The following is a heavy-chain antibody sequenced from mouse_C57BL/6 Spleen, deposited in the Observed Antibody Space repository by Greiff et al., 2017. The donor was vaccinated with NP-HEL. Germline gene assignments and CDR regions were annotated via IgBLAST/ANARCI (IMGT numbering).Heavy chain of an antibody. CDR2: ISSGSSTI. CDR1: GFTFSDYG. CDR3: ARGRYYGARAMDY. D-gene: IGHD1-1*01. V-gene: IGHV5-17*01. Sequence: EVKLMESGGGLVKPGGSLKLSCAASGFTFSDYGMHWVRQAPEKGLEWVAYISSGSSTIYYADTVKGRFTISRDNAKNTLFLQMTSLRSEDTAMYYCARGRYYGARAMDYWGQGTSVTVSS. J-gene: IGHJ4*01.